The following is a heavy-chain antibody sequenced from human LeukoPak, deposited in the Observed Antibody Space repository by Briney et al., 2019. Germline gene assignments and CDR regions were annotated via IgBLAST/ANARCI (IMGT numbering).Heavy chain of an antibody. CDR2: IYYSGST. Sequence: PSETLSLTCTVSGGSISSYYWSWIRQPPGKGLEWIGYIYYSGSTNYNPSLKGRVTISVDTSKNQFSLKLSSVTAADTAVYYCARVAPAFPRLDYWGQGTLVTVSS. V-gene: IGHV4-59*01. CDR3: ARVAPAFPRLDY. J-gene: IGHJ4*02. CDR1: GGSISSYY.